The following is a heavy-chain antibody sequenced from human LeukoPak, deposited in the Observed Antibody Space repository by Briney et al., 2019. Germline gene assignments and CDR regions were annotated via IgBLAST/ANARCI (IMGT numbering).Heavy chain of an antibody. D-gene: IGHD2-15*01. CDR1: GFTFSSYW. Sequence: PGGSLRLSCAASGFTFSSYWMSWVRQAPGKGLEWVSVIYGGGSTFYADSVKGRFTISRDNSKNTLYLQMNSLRAEDTAVYYCASRPTLGYCSGGSCSDGPDYWGQGTLVTVSS. V-gene: IGHV3-66*01. J-gene: IGHJ4*02. CDR3: ASRPTLGYCSGGSCSDGPDY. CDR2: IYGGGST.